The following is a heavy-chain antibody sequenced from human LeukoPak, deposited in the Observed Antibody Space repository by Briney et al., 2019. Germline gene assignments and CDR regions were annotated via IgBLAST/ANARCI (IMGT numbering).Heavy chain of an antibody. D-gene: IGHD3-10*01. J-gene: IGHJ4*02. Sequence: PGESLRLSCAASGFTFDDYGMSWVRQAPGKGLEWVSGISGSGGSTYYADSVKGRFTISRDNSKNTLYLQMNSLRVEDTAVYYCAKDRLVWFGELGYWGQGTLVTVSS. CDR2: ISGSGGST. CDR3: AKDRLVWFGELGY. V-gene: IGHV3-23*01. CDR1: GFTFDDYG.